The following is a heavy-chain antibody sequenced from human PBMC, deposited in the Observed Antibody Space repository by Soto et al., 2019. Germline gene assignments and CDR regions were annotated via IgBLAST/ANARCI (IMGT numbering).Heavy chain of an antibody. Sequence: PGESLKISCKGSGYSFTSYWISWVRQMPGKGLEWMGRIDPSDSYTNYSPSFQGHVTISADKSISTAYLQWSSLKASDTAMYYCAISNGTLTIAAAGTIPLYYYGMDVWGQGTMVTVAS. J-gene: IGHJ6*02. CDR2: IDPSDSYT. CDR3: AISNGTLTIAAAGTIPLYYYGMDV. D-gene: IGHD6-13*01. CDR1: GYSFTSYW. V-gene: IGHV5-10-1*01.